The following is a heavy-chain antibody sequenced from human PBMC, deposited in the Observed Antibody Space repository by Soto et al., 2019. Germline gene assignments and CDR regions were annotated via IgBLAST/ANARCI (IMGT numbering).Heavy chain of an antibody. CDR3: ARRNQLIGFDY. Sequence: SETLSLTCTVSGGSISSYYWSWIRQPPGKGLEWIGYIYYSGSTNYNPSLKSRVTISVDTSKNQFSLKLSSVTAADTAVYYRARRNQLIGFDYWGQGTLVSVSS. J-gene: IGHJ4*02. CDR1: GGSISSYY. V-gene: IGHV4-59*01. CDR2: IYYSGST. D-gene: IGHD1-1*01.